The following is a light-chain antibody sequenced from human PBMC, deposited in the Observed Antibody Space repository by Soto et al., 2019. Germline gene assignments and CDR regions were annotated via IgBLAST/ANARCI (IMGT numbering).Light chain of an antibody. V-gene: IGKV3-20*01. J-gene: IGKJ1*01. CDR3: QQYDTSPPWT. CDR2: GAS. Sequence: EIVLTQSPGTLSLSPGEGATLSCRASQSVSSTYLAWYQQKPGQAPRLLIFGASNRATGIPVRFSSSGSGTDFTLTISRLEPEDFAVYYCQQYDTSPPWTFGQGTKVDIK. CDR1: QSVSSTY.